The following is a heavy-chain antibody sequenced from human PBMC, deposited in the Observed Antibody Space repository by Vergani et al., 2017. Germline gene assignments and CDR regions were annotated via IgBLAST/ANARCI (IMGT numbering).Heavy chain of an antibody. J-gene: IGHJ6*03. Sequence: EVQLLESGGGLGQPGGSLRLSCTASGFIFSTYAMSWVRQAPGKGLEWVSGISASGAPTYYADSVKGRVTISRDNSKNTLYLQMNSLRVEDTAVYYCARDQVPAAIRLNVGNYMDVWGKGTTVIVSS. D-gene: IGHD2-2*02. CDR2: ISASGAPT. CDR1: GFIFSTYA. V-gene: IGHV3-23*01. CDR3: ARDQVPAAIRLNVGNYMDV.